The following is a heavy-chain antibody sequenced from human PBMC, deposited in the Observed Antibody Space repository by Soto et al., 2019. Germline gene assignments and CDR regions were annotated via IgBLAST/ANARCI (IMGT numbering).Heavy chain of an antibody. Sequence: EVQLVQSGGGLGQPGGSLRLSCGISGFTFRDFAMSWVRQAPGKGLEWVATTSGSLTSTFYADSVKGRFTISRDLSTNTLYLQMNGLTDEDSAIYYCSRDAGLPAFGALIHVFYRWGQGTKVTISS. CDR1: GFTFRDFA. CDR2: TSGSLTST. CDR3: SRDAGLPAFGALIHVFYR. J-gene: IGHJ3*01. D-gene: IGHD3-3*01. V-gene: IGHV3-23*04.